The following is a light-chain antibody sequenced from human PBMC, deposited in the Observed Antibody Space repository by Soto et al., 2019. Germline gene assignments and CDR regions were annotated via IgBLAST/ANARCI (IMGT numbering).Light chain of an antibody. Sequence: EIVMTQSPTILSVSPGERATLSCRASQSVSSNLAWYQQKPGQAPRLLIYDVSNRATGIPARFSGSGSGTDFSLTISSLEPEDFAVYYCQQRSHWPRTFGQGTTVDIK. CDR1: QSVSSN. CDR2: DVS. J-gene: IGKJ1*01. V-gene: IGKV3-11*01. CDR3: QQRSHWPRT.